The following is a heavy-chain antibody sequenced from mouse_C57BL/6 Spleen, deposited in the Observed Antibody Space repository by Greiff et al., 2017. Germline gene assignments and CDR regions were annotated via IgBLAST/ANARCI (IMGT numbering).Heavy chain of an antibody. J-gene: IGHJ2*01. D-gene: IGHD2-4*01. Sequence: QVQLQQPGAELVMPGASVKLSCKASGYTFTSYWMHWVKQRPGQGLEWIGEIDPSDSNTNYNQKFKGKSTLTVDTSSSTAYMQLSSLTSADSAVYYCARWGTTIYFDYWGQGTTLTVSS. CDR2: IDPSDSNT. CDR3: ARWGTTIYFDY. CDR1: GYTFTSYW. V-gene: IGHV1-69*01.